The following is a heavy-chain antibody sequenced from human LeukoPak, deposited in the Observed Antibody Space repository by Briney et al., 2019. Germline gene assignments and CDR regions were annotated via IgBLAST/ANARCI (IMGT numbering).Heavy chain of an antibody. Sequence: SETLSLTCAVYGGSFSGYYWSWLRQPPGKGLEWIGEINHSGSTNYNPSLKSRVTISVDTSKNQFSLKLSSVTAADTAVYYCARGGFYYDFWSGYYTSHGWFDPWGQGTLVTVSS. CDR2: INHSGST. J-gene: IGHJ5*02. CDR1: GGSFSGYY. CDR3: ARGGFYYDFWSGYYTSHGWFDP. V-gene: IGHV4-34*01. D-gene: IGHD3-3*01.